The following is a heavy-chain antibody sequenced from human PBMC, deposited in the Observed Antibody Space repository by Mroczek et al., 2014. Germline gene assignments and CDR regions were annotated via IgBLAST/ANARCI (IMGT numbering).Heavy chain of an antibody. Sequence: QVQLQQWGPGLVKPSQTLSLTCTVSGGSISSGSYYWSWIRQPAGKGLEWIGRIYTSGSTNYNPSLKSRVTMSVDTSKNQFSLKLSSVTAADTAVYYCAREVRSIAARGGFDYWGQGTLVTVSS. D-gene: IGHD6-6*01. V-gene: IGHV4-61*02. CDR2: IYTSGST. J-gene: IGHJ4*02. CDR3: AREVRSIAARGGFDY. CDR1: GGSISSGSYY.